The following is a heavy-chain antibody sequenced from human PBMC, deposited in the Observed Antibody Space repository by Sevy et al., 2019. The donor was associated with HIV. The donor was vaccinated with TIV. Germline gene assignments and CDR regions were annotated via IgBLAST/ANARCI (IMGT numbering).Heavy chain of an antibody. CDR2: IKQDESEK. CDR3: ARAAASRVAATTRIRPFDH. CDR1: GFTFSSYW. J-gene: IGHJ4*02. D-gene: IGHD2-15*01. Sequence: GGSLRLSCAASGFTFSSYWMSWVRQVPGKGLEWVANIKQDESEKYSVDYAKGRFTIARDNTKNSLYLEMNSLTVEDTAIYYCARAAASRVAATTRIRPFDHWGQGTLVTVSS. V-gene: IGHV3-7*03.